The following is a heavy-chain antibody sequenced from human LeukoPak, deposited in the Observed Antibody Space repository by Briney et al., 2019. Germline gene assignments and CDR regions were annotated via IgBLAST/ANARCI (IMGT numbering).Heavy chain of an antibody. CDR2: ISGSGGST. CDR1: GFTFSSYA. D-gene: IGHD3-16*01. CDR3: AKTLGPGGRSYYYGMDV. J-gene: IGHJ6*02. V-gene: IGHV3-23*01. Sequence: PGRSLRLSCAASGFTFSSYALSWVRQAPGKGLEWVSAISGSGGSTYYADSVKGRFTISRDNSKNTLYLQMNSLRAEDTAVYYCAKTLGPGGRSYYYGMDVWGQGTTVTVSS.